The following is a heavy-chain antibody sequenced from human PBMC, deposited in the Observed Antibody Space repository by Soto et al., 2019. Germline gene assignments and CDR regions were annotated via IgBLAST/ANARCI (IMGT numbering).Heavy chain of an antibody. V-gene: IGHV4-38-2*02. J-gene: IGHJ4*02. D-gene: IGHD2-2*01. CDR1: GYTFSSDYY. CDR2: IYQSGTA. Sequence: PSETLTLSCAVSGYTFSSDYYCCWLRHPPGKGVGGIGSIYQSGTAYYNPSLKSRVTISVDTSKNQLSLRMSSVTAADTAVYYCARDTGSKDYFDYWGQGTLVTVSS. CDR3: ARDTGSKDYFDY.